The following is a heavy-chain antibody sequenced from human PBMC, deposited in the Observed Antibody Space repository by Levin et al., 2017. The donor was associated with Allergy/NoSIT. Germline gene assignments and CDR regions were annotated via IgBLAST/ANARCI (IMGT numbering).Heavy chain of an antibody. Sequence: PSETLSLTCAVYGGSFSGYYWSWIRQPPGKGLEWIGEINHSGSTNYNPSLKSRVTISVDTSKNQFSLKLSSVTAADTAVYYCARPLYYYGSGSYWAFDIWGQGTMVTVSS. CDR1: GGSFSGYY. V-gene: IGHV4-34*01. CDR3: ARPLYYYGSGSYWAFDI. CDR2: INHSGST. J-gene: IGHJ3*02. D-gene: IGHD3-10*01.